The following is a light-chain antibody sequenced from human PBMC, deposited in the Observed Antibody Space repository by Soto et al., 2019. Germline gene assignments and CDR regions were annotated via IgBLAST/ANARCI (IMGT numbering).Light chain of an antibody. Sequence: DIVMTQSPASLAVSLGERATINCKSSQSLLNSANDKIHLAWYQQKPGQPPKLLIWRASTRDSGVPDRFSGSGSGTEFTLTINSLQAADVATYYCQQYFSAHLTFGGGTKVEI. J-gene: IGKJ4*01. CDR3: QQYFSAHLT. CDR1: QSLLNSANDKIH. V-gene: IGKV4-1*01. CDR2: RAS.